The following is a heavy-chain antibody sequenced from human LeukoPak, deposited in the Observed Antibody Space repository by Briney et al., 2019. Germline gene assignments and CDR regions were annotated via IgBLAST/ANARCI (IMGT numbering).Heavy chain of an antibody. CDR1: GFPLNNEH. CDR2: IDPEGRNI. Sequence: GGSLRLSCEGSGFPLNNEHMNWVRQTPGKGLEWGSYIDPEGRNIFYADSVKGRFTLSRDNAKSSMYLQMNSLRVEDTAVYYCPKSVDFWGQGILVTVSP. J-gene: IGHJ4*02. CDR3: PKSVDF. V-gene: IGHV3-48*01.